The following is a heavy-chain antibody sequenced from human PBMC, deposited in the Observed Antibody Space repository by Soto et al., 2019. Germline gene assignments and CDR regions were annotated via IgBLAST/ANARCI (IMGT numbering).Heavy chain of an antibody. J-gene: IGHJ4*02. CDR1: GFTFSSYA. V-gene: IGHV3-23*01. CDR2: ISGSGGST. Sequence: GGSLRLSCAASGFTFSSYAMSWVRQAPGKGLEWVSAISGSGGSTYYADSVKGRFTISRDNSKNTLYLQMNSLRAEDTAVYYCAKNNLDYDILTGQYYFDYWGQGTLVTVSS. CDR3: AKNNLDYDILTGQYYFDY. D-gene: IGHD3-9*01.